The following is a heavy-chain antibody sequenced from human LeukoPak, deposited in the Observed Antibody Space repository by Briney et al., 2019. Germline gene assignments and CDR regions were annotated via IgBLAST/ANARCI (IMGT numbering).Heavy chain of an antibody. V-gene: IGHV1-8*01. CDR2: MNPNRGNT. CDR1: GYTFTSYD. D-gene: IGHD6-13*01. J-gene: IGHJ1*01. Sequence: GASVKVSCKASGYTFTSYDINWVRQATGQGLEWMGWMNPNRGNTGYAQKFQGRVTMTRNTSISTAYMELSSLRSEDTAVYYCARRRYSSSWYSTPAEYFQHWGQGTLVTVYS. CDR3: ARRRYSSSWYSTPAEYFQH.